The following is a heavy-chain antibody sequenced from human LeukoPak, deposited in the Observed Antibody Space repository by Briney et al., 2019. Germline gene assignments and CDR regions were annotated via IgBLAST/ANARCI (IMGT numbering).Heavy chain of an antibody. CDR2: IYYSGST. J-gene: IGHJ4*02. CDR1: GGSISSSSYY. D-gene: IGHD6-6*01. Sequence: PSETLSLTCTVSGGSISSSSYYWGWIRQPPGKGLEWIGSIYYSGSTYYNPSLKSRVTISVDTSKNQFSLKLSSVTAADTAVYYCARMAVWSIAARPGGYWGQGTLVTVSS. CDR3: ARMAVWSIAARPGGY. V-gene: IGHV4-39*01.